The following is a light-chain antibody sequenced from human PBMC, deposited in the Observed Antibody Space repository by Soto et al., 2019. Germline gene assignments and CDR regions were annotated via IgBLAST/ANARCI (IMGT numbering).Light chain of an antibody. Sequence: QPVLTQPPSVSGAPGQRVTISCTGSSSNIGAGYDVHWYQQLPGTAPKLLIYGNSNRPSGVPDRFSGFKSGTSASLAITGPQAEDEADYHCQSYDSSLSGSVFGGGTKLTVL. CDR1: SSNIGAGYD. CDR2: GNS. CDR3: QSYDSSLSGSV. V-gene: IGLV1-40*01. J-gene: IGLJ2*01.